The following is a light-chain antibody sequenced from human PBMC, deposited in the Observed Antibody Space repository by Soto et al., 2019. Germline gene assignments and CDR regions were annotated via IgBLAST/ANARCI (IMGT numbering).Light chain of an antibody. CDR1: QSVGSY. CDR3: QQRRSNWLT. J-gene: IGKJ4*01. Sequence: EIVLTQSPATLSLAPGERATLSCRASQSVGSYLAWYQQKPGQAPRLLIYDASNRATGIPARFSGSGSGTDFTLTISSLEPEDFAVYYCQQRRSNWLTFGGGTKVEIK. CDR2: DAS. V-gene: IGKV3-11*01.